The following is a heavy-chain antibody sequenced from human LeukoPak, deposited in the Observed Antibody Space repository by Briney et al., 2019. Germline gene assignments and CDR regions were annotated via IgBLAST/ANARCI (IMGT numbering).Heavy chain of an antibody. Sequence: PGGSLRLSCAASGFTFSSYWMHWVRQAPGKGLVWVSRINTDGSSTSYADSVKGRFTISRDNAKNSLYLQMNSLRAEDTAVYYCANGGGIAAAGPGYWGQGTLVTVSS. CDR3: ANGGGIAAAGPGY. CDR2: INTDGSST. CDR1: GFTFSSYW. V-gene: IGHV3-74*01. J-gene: IGHJ4*02. D-gene: IGHD6-13*01.